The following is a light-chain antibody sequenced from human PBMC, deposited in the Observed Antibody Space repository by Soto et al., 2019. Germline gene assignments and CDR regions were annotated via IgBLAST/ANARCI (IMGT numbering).Light chain of an antibody. J-gene: IGLJ1*01. Sequence: QSVLTQPASVSVSPGQSITISCTGTSSDVGGYNYVSWYQQHPGKAPKFMIYDVSNRPSGVSNRLSGSKSGNTASLTISGLQAEDEADYYCSSYTSSSTLVFGNGTKVTVL. CDR3: SSYTSSSTLV. CDR2: DVS. CDR1: SSDVGGYNY. V-gene: IGLV2-14*01.